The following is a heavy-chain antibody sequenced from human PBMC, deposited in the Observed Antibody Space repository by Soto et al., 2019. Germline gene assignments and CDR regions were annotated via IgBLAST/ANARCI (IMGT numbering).Heavy chain of an antibody. CDR3: ALGGWLQLPPNDAFDI. Sequence: QVQLVESGGGVVQPGRSLRLSCAASGFTFSSYGMHWVRQAPGKGLEWVAVISYDGSNKYYADSVKGRFTISRDNSKNXLYLQMNSLRAEDTAVYYCALGGWLQLPPNDAFDIWGQGTMVTVSS. CDR1: GFTFSSYG. V-gene: IGHV3-30*03. J-gene: IGHJ3*02. D-gene: IGHD5-12*01. CDR2: ISYDGSNK.